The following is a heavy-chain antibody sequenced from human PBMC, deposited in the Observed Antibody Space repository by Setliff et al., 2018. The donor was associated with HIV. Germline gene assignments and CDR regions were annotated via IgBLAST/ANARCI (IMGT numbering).Heavy chain of an antibody. D-gene: IGHD3-3*01. Sequence: SETLSLTCDVSSVSISDNNWWSWVRQPPGRGLEWIGEVYHTGSTNYNPSLKSRVITSIDKSKNQFSLKIDSVTAADTAVYYCARRPLFGVVIASVAKMEFDYWGQGTLVTVSS. CDR2: VYHTGST. J-gene: IGHJ4*02. CDR1: SVSISDNNW. CDR3: ARRPLFGVVIASVAKMEFDY. V-gene: IGHV4-4*02.